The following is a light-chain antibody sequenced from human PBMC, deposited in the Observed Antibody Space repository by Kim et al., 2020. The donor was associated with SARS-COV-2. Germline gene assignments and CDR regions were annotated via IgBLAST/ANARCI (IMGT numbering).Light chain of an antibody. CDR2: GKD. V-gene: IGLV3-19*01. CDR1: SLRTYF. J-gene: IGLJ3*02. Sequence: SSELTQDPAVSVALGQTVRITCQGDSLRTYFASWYQQKPGQAPLLVIYGKDNRPSGIPDRFSGSSSGDTASLTITGAQAEDEADYYCHSRDTSGNHVVF. CDR3: HSRDTSGNHVV.